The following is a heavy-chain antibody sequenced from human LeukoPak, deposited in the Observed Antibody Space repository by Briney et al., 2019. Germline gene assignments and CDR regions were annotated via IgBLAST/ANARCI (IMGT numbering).Heavy chain of an antibody. V-gene: IGHV4-59*02. Sequence: SETLSLTCTVSGDSVSNYYWSWIRQPPGKGLEWLGYISYRGGTDYNPSLKSRVTISVDTSKNQLSLNLRSVTAADTAVYYCAKVAREWLDGFDIWGQGTMVTVSS. CDR1: GDSVSNYY. D-gene: IGHD3-3*01. J-gene: IGHJ3*02. CDR3: AKVAREWLDGFDI. CDR2: ISYRGGT.